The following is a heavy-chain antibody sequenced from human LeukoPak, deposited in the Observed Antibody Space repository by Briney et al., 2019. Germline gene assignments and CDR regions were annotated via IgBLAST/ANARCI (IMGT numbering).Heavy chain of an antibody. V-gene: IGHV3-73*01. Sequence: GGSLKLSCAASGFTFSGSAMHWVRQASGKGLEWVGRIRSKANSYATAYAASVKGRFTISRDDSKNTAYLQMNSLKTEDTAVYYCTRSLCSGGSCYSAKDYYYGMDVWGQGTTVTVSS. CDR2: IRSKANSYAT. D-gene: IGHD2-15*01. J-gene: IGHJ6*02. CDR3: TRSLCSGGSCYSAKDYYYGMDV. CDR1: GFTFSGSA.